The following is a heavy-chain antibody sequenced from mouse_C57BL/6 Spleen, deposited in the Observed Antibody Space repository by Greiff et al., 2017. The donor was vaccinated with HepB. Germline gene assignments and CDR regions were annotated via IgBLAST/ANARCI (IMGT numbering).Heavy chain of an antibody. Sequence: VKLQESGAELVKPGASVKISCKASGYAFSSYWMNWVKQRPGKGLEWIGQIYPGDGDTNYNGKFKGKATLTAEKSSSTAYMQLSSLTSEDSAVYFCARGNYAGYAMDYWGQGTSVTVSS. CDR2: IYPGDGDT. CDR3: ARGNYAGYAMDY. CDR1: GYAFSSYW. J-gene: IGHJ4*01. D-gene: IGHD2-1*01. V-gene: IGHV1-80*01.